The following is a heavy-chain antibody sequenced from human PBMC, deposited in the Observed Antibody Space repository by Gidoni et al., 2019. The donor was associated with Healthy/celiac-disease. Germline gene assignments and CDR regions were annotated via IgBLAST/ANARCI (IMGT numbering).Heavy chain of an antibody. Sequence: QLQLVQSGAEVKKPGASVKVSCKASGYTFTSYYMHWVRQAPGQGLEWMGIINPSGGSTSDAQKFQGRVTMTRDTSTSTVYMELSSLRSEDTAVYYCARQKGSSQVDYGMDVWGQGTTVTVSS. CDR3: ARQKGSSQVDYGMDV. J-gene: IGHJ6*02. V-gene: IGHV1-46*01. CDR1: GYTFTSYY. D-gene: IGHD6-6*01. CDR2: INPSGGST.